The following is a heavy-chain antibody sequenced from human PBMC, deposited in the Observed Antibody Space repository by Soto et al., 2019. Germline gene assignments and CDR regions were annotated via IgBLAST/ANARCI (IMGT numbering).Heavy chain of an antibody. D-gene: IGHD7-27*01. CDR3: ARSLSGDGGSICYSGMAV. Sequence: ASVKVSWKASGYTFTSYGMHWVRQAPGQRLEWMGWINAGNGNTKYSQKFQGRVTITRDTSASTAYMELSSLRSEDTAVYYCARSLSGDGGSICYSGMAVWAQGTTLTVSS. J-gene: IGHJ6*02. CDR2: INAGNGNT. CDR1: GYTFTSYG. V-gene: IGHV1-3*01.